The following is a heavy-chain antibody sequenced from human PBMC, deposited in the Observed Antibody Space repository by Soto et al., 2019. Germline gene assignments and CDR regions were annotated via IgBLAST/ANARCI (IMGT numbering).Heavy chain of an antibody. CDR1: GFTFSSYE. V-gene: IGHV3-48*03. D-gene: IGHD3-10*01. CDR2: ISSSGSTI. CDR3: ARMTTGGMDV. J-gene: IGHJ6*02. Sequence: GGSLGLCCASSGFTFSSYEMNWVRQAPGKGLEWVSYISSSGSTIYYADSVKGRFTISRDNAKNSLYLQMNSLRAEDTAVYYCARMTTGGMDVWGQGTTVTVPS.